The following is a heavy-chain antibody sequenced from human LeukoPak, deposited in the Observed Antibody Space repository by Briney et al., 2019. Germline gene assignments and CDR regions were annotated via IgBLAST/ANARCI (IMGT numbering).Heavy chain of an antibody. CDR2: IYHSGST. Sequence: SQTLSLTCTVSGGSLSSGSYYWSWIRQPPGKGLEWIGYIYHSGSTYYNPSLKSRVTMSVDGSKNQFSLNLSSVTAADTAVYYCARSYYYGSGSYGPPNWFDPWGQGTLVTVSS. J-gene: IGHJ5*02. D-gene: IGHD3-10*01. CDR3: ARSYYYGSGSYGPPNWFDP. V-gene: IGHV4-30-2*01. CDR1: GGSLSSGSYY.